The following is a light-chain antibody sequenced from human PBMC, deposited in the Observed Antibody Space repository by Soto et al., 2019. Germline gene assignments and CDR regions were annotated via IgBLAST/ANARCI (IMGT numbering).Light chain of an antibody. CDR1: QSISSW. J-gene: IGKJ4*01. CDR2: DAS. CDR3: QQYNSYSL. V-gene: IGKV1-5*01. Sequence: DIQMTQSPSTLSASVGDRVTITCRASQSISSWLAWYQQKPGKAPNLLIYDASSLESGVSSRFSGSGSGTEFTLTISSLQPDDFATYYCQQYNSYSLFGGGTKVDIK.